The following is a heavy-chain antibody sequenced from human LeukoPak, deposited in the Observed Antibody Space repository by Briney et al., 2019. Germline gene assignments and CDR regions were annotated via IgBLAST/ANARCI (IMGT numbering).Heavy chain of an antibody. CDR1: GFTFSSYS. V-gene: IGHV3-48*02. D-gene: IGHD1-1*01. CDR2: ISSSSSTI. CDR3: ARVTNWKPYHYGMDV. J-gene: IGHJ6*02. Sequence: GGSLRLSCAASGFTFSSYSMNWVRQAPGKGLEWVSYISSSSSTIYYADSVKGRFTISRDNAKNSLYLQMNSLRDEDTAVYYCARVTNWKPYHYGMDVWGQGTTVTVSS.